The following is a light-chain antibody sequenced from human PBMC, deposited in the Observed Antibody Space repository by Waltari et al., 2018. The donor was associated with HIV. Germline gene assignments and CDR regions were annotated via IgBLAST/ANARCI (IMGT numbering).Light chain of an antibody. Sequence: QSVLTQPPSVSGAPGQRVTISCTGSRSNIGAGYDVHWYQSLPGTAPKLLIYGNSNRPSGVPDRFSGSKSGTSASLAITGLQAEDEADYYCQSYDSSLSGWVFGGGTKLTVL. CDR2: GNS. V-gene: IGLV1-40*01. CDR3: QSYDSSLSGWV. CDR1: RSNIGAGYD. J-gene: IGLJ3*02.